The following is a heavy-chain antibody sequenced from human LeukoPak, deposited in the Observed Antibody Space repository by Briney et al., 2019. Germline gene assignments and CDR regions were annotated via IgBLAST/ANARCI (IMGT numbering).Heavy chain of an antibody. CDR2: TYYRSKWYN. V-gene: IGHV6-1*01. CDR3: ARGITIFGVVIGPNWFDP. J-gene: IGHJ5*02. CDR1: GDSVSSNSAA. Sequence: SQTLSLTCATSGDSVSSNSAAWNWIRQSPSRGLEWLGRTYYRSKWYNDYAVSVKSRITINPDTSKNQFSLQLNSVTPEDTAVYYCARGITIFGVVIGPNWFDPWGQGTLVTVSS. D-gene: IGHD3-3*01.